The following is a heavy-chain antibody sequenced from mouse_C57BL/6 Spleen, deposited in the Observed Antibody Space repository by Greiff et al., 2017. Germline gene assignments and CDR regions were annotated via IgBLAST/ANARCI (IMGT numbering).Heavy chain of an antibody. J-gene: IGHJ4*01. CDR2: ISSGSSTI. CDR3: ARNCYDAMDY. V-gene: IGHV5-17*01. Sequence: DVMLVESGGGLVKPGGSLKLSCAASGFTFSDYGMHWVRQAPEKGLEWVAYISSGSSTIYYADTVKGRFTISRDNAKNTLFLQMTSLRSEDTTMYYCARNCYDAMDYWGQGTSVTVSS. CDR1: GFTFSDYG.